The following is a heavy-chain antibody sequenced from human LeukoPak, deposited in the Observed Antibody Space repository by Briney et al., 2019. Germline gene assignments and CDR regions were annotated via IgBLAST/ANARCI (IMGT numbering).Heavy chain of an antibody. D-gene: IGHD5-18*01. CDR2: ISYSGST. V-gene: IGHV4-61*01. CDR1: GGSVSSGSYY. J-gene: IGHJ4*02. Sequence: PSETLSLTCTVSGGSVSSGSYYWSWIRQRPGQGLEWLGYISYSGSTNSNPSLKSRLTMSVDRSKNQFSLKLSSVTAADTAVYYCATDRLYRRYSYGFDYWGQGTLVTVSS. CDR3: ATDRLYRRYSYGFDY.